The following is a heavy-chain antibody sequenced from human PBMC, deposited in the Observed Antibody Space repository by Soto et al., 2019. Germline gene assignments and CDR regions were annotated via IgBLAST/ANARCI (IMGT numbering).Heavy chain of an antibody. CDR3: ARWGNNLDP. CDR1: GGSISGYY. V-gene: IGHV4-34*01. Sequence: QVQLQQWGAGLLKPSETLSLTCAVYGGSISGYYWSWISQPPGKGLEWIGEINHSGSTNYNPTLKRPVTTSVYTSKNQFSPKLSSVTAADTAVYYCARWGNNLDPGGQGTLVTVSP. J-gene: IGHJ5*02. D-gene: IGHD3-16*01. CDR2: INHSGST.